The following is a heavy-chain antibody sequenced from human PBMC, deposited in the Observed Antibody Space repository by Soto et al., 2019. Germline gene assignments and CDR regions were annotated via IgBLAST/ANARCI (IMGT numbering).Heavy chain of an antibody. CDR1: GFTLSNYY. CDR3: ARGGKPAHSTYYGMEL. CDR2: ISGSSDKT. Sequence: PGGSLRLSCAASGFTLSNYYMSWIRQAPGKGLEWVSYISGSSDKTNYADSVRGRFTISRDNAKNSVYLQMNSLRAEDTAVYYCARGGKPAHSTYYGMELWGQRTEVTVS. D-gene: IGHD2-15*01. J-gene: IGHJ6*01. V-gene: IGHV3-11*06.